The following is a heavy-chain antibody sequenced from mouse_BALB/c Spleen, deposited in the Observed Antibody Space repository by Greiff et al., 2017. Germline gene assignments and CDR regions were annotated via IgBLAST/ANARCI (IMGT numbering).Heavy chain of an antibody. CDR2: IRNKANGYTT. V-gene: IGHV7-3*02. CDR1: GFTFTDYY. Sequence: EVKLMESGGGLVQPGGSLRLSCATSGFTFTDYYMSWVRQPPGKALEWLGFIRNKANGYTTEYSASVKGRFTISRDNSQSILYLQMNTLRAEDSATYYCARDTIQDYWGQGTTLTVSS. CDR3: ARDTIQDY. J-gene: IGHJ2*01.